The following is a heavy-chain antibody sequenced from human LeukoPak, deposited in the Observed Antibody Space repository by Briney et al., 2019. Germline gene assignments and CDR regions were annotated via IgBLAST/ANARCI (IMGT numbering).Heavy chain of an antibody. CDR1: GYTFTSYY. Sequence: ASVKVSCKASGYTFTSYYMHWVRQAPGQGLEWMEIINPSGGSTSYAQKFQGRVTMTRDTSTSTVYMELSSLRSEDTAVYYCARGVSSGYYSHYYYYGMDVWGQGTTVTVSS. CDR2: INPSGGST. J-gene: IGHJ6*02. V-gene: IGHV1-46*01. CDR3: ARGVSSGYYSHYYYYGMDV. D-gene: IGHD3-22*01.